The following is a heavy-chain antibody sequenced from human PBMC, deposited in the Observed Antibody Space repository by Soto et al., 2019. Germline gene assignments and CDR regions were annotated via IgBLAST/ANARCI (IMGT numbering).Heavy chain of an antibody. Sequence: SETLSLTCTVSGGSISSYYWSWIRQPPGKGLEWIGYIYYSGSTNYNPSLKSRVTISVDTSKNQFSLKLSSVTAADTAVYYCARDNRLLIDYWGQGTLVTVSS. J-gene: IGHJ4*02. CDR2: IYYSGST. D-gene: IGHD6-25*01. CDR1: GGSISSYY. V-gene: IGHV4-59*01. CDR3: ARDNRLLIDY.